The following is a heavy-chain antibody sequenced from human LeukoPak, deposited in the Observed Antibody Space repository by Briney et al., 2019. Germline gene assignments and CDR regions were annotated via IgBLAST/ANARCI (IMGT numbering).Heavy chain of an antibody. D-gene: IGHD6-19*01. V-gene: IGHV4-34*01. J-gene: IGHJ4*02. CDR1: GGSLSGYY. CDR3: AVGDSSGWYYLDY. CDR2: INHSGST. Sequence: SETLSLTCAVYGGSLSGYYWSWIRQPPGKGLEWIGEINHSGSTNYNPSLKSRVTISVDTSKNQFSLKLSSVTAADTAVYYCAVGDSSGWYYLDYWGQGTLVTVSS.